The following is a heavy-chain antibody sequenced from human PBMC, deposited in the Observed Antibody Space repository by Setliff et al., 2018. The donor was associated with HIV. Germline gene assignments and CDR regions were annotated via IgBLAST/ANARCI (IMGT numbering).Heavy chain of an antibody. CDR3: ARAVVPTYYDILTGYVYYMDV. J-gene: IGHJ6*03. D-gene: IGHD3-9*01. V-gene: IGHV1-69*13. Sequence: SVKVSCKASGGGFSNYGISWVRQAPGQGLEWMGGIIPIFGTTNYAQMFQGRVTMTADESTSTAYMELSSLRSEDTAVYYCARAVVPTYYDILTGYVYYMDVWGKGTTVTVSS. CDR2: IIPIFGTT. CDR1: GGGFSNYG.